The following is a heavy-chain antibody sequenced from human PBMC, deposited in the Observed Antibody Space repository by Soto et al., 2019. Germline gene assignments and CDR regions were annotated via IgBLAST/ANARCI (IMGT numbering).Heavy chain of an antibody. CDR2: IILIYGTA. CDR1: GGTFSSFT. Sequence: QVQLVQSGAEVKKPGSSVKVSCKASGGTFSSFTISWVRQSPGQGLEWMGGIILIYGTANYAHKFQGRVTITADASTMTAYMELGRLRSEDTAVYYCAKDRRENWESYYYYAMDVWGQGPTVTVSS. V-gene: IGHV1-69*01. CDR3: AKDRRENWESYYYYAMDV. D-gene: IGHD1-26*01. J-gene: IGHJ6*02.